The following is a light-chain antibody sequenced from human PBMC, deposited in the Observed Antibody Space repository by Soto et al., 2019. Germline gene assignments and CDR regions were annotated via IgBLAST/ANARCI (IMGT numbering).Light chain of an antibody. CDR1: SSDVGRYTL. V-gene: IGLV2-23*01. Sequence: QSALTQPASVSGSPGQSITISCTGTSSDVGRYTLVSWYQQHPGKAPKPMIYEGNKRPSGVSNRFSGSKSGNTASLTISGLQAEDEAYYYCCSYAGSPYVFGTGTQLTVL. CDR2: EGN. J-gene: IGLJ1*01. CDR3: CSYAGSPYV.